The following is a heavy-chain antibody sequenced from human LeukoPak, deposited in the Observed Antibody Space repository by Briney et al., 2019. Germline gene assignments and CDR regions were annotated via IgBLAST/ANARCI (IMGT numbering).Heavy chain of an antibody. Sequence: GWSRRLSGATAHFIRRDYVMSWVRQAPGKGLEWVSTIDPGAGATFYPDSVKGRFTLYRDDSKHTIFLQMNSLRVGDTALYYCAKGPTLPHYFFDSWGQATLVTVSS. J-gene: IGHJ4*02. V-gene: IGHV3-23*01. CDR2: IDPGAGAT. CDR1: HFIRRDYV. CDR3: AKGPTLPHYFFDS.